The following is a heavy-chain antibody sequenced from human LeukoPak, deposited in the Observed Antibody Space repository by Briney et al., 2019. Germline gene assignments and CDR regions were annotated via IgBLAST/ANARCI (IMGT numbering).Heavy chain of an antibody. J-gene: IGHJ4*02. CDR3: ARIRRGYSSSWAYYFDH. Sequence: ESGPTLVNPTQTLTLTCTFSGFSLSTSGMCVSWIRQPPGKALEWLARIDWDDDKYYSTSLKTRPTISKDTSKNQVVLTMTNMDPVDTATYYCARIRRGYSSSWAYYFDHWGQGTLVTVSS. CDR2: IDWDDDK. V-gene: IGHV2-70*11. CDR1: GFSLSTSGMC. D-gene: IGHD6-13*01.